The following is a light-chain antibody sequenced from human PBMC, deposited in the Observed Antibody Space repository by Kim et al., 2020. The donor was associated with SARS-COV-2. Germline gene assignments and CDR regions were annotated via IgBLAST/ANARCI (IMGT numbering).Light chain of an antibody. Sequence: VSPGGRSTLSCAASRVVSSYLSWYQQKPGQAPRLLIHGASTRATCIPACFSGSLSATEFTLTISSLQSEYFAIYYCQQYYNWPLTFGRGTKVDIK. CDR1: RVVSSY. J-gene: IGKJ1*01. V-gene: IGKV3-15*01. CDR3: QQYYNWPLT. CDR2: GAS.